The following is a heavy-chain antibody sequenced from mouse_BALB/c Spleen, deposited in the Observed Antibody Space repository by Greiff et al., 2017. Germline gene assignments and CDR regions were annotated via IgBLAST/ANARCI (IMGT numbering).Heavy chain of an antibody. D-gene: IGHD2-4*01. CDR3: ARSKLMITTRYYYAMDY. V-gene: IGHV1-7*01. J-gene: IGHJ4*01. Sequence: VQLQQSGAELAKPGASVKMSCKASGYTFTSYWMHWVKQRPGQGLEWIGYINPSTGYTEYNQKFKDKATLTADKSSSTAYMQLSSLTSEDSAVYYCARSKLMITTRYYYAMDYWGQGTSVTVAS. CDR2: INPSTGYT. CDR1: GYTFTSYW.